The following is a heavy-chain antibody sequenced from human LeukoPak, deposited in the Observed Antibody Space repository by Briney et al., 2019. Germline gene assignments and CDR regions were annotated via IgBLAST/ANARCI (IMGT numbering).Heavy chain of an antibody. CDR3: AGRYDSSGYPLH. V-gene: IGHV1-18*01. CDR1: GYTFTTFG. J-gene: IGHJ4*02. Sequence: ASVKVSCKASGYTFTTFGISWVRQAPGQGLEWMGWISTYIDKTNYAQKFQGRVTLTTDTATSTAYLEVRSLRSDDTAVYYCAGRYDSSGYPLHWGQGTLVTVSS. D-gene: IGHD3-22*01. CDR2: ISTYIDKT.